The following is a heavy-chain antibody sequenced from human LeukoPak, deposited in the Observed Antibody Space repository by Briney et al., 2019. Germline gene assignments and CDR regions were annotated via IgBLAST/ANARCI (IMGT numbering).Heavy chain of an antibody. D-gene: IGHD3-10*01. V-gene: IGHV4-59*01. Sequence: SETLSLTCTVSGGSISSYYWSWIRQPPRKGLEWIGYIYYSGSTNYNPSLKSRVTISVGTSKNQFSLKLSSVTAADTAVYYCAGFSSDGSGYDYWGQGTLVTVSS. CDR3: AGFSSDGSGYDY. J-gene: IGHJ4*02. CDR1: GGSISSYY. CDR2: IYYSGST.